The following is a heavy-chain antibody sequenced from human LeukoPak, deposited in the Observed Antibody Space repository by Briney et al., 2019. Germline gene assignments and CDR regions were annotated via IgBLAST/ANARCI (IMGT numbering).Heavy chain of an antibody. Sequence: GRSLRLSCAATGFRFSSSGMHWVRQAPGKGLEWVAYIRFDGDIKYYGEVVKGRFTISRNNAENKVFLQMNNLRAEDTAVYFCARSVSYMDVWGQGTTVTVSS. D-gene: IGHD4-17*01. CDR2: IRFDGDIK. V-gene: IGHV3-33*08. J-gene: IGHJ6*03. CDR1: GFRFSSSG. CDR3: ARSVSYMDV.